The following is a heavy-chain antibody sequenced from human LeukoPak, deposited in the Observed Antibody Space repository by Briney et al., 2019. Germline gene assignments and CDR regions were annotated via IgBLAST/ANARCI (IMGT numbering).Heavy chain of an antibody. Sequence: SVKVSCKASGGTFSSYAISWVRQAPGQGLEWMGGIIPIFGTANYAQKFQGRVTITADKSTSIAYMELSSLRSEDTAVYYCASMTSYGSGSYYNNLDYWGQGTLVTVSS. CDR1: GGTFSSYA. CDR2: IIPIFGTA. CDR3: ASMTSYGSGSYYNNLDY. V-gene: IGHV1-69*06. D-gene: IGHD3-10*01. J-gene: IGHJ4*02.